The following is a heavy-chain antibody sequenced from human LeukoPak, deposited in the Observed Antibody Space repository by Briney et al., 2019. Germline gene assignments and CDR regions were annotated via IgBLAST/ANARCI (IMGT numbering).Heavy chain of an antibody. CDR3: ARLSGDNEGMDV. Sequence: GESLKTSFKGSGYSFTSNWNGWVRQMPGKGLEWMVIIYPCDSDSRYSPSFQGQVTMSADKAISTAYLQWNSLRASDTAIYYCARLSGDNEGMDVWGQGTTVTVSS. V-gene: IGHV5-51*01. CDR2: IYPCDSDS. J-gene: IGHJ6*02. D-gene: IGHD1-1*01. CDR1: GYSFTSNW.